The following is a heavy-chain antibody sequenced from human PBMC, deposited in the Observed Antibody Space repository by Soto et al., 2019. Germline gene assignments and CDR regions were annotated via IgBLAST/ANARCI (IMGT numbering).Heavy chain of an antibody. V-gene: IGHV6-1*01. CDR1: GDSVSSNSAA. CDR2: TYYRSKWYN. D-gene: IGHD2-15*01. CDR3: ARARSLGYCSGGSCLTFDP. Sequence: SQTLSLTCAISGDSVSSNSAAWNWIRQSPSRGLEWLGRTYYRSKWYNDYAVSVKSRITINPDTSKNQFSLQLNSVTPGDTAVYYCARARSLGYCSGGSCLTFDPWGQGTLVTVSS. J-gene: IGHJ5*02.